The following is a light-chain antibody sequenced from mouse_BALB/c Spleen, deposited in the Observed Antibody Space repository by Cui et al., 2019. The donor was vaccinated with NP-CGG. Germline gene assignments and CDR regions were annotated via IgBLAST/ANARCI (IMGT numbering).Light chain of an antibody. J-gene: IGLJ1*01. CDR3: ALWYSNHWV. CDR2: GTN. CDR1: TGAVTTSNY. V-gene: IGLV1*01. Sequence: AVVPQESALTTSPGETVTLTCRSSTGAVTTSNYANWVEEKPDHLFTGLIGGTNNRVPGVPARFSGSLIGDKAALTITGARTEDEAIYFCALWYSNHWVFGGGTKLTVL.